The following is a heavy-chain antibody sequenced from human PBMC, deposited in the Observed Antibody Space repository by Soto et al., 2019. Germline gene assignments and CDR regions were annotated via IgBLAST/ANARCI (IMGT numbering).Heavy chain of an antibody. CDR1: GGTFGTFA. Sequence: QVQLVQSGAEVKRPGSSVKVSCTASGGTFGTFAINWVRQAPGQGLAWIGGLLPAYNRPNYEQSYQGRVSISADESTSTVYLEVRSLRPEDTAIYYWERDKGEFYKSSGSWGPGAQVTVSS. J-gene: IGHJ4*02. D-gene: IGHD3-22*01. CDR3: ERDKGEFYKSSGS. CDR2: LLPAYNRP. V-gene: IGHV1-69*01.